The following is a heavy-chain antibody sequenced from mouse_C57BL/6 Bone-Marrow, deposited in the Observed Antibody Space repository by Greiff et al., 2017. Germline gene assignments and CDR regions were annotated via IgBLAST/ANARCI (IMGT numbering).Heavy chain of an antibody. V-gene: IGHV1-61*01. Sequence: QVHVKQPGAELVRPGSSVKLSCKASGYTFTSYWMDWVKQRPGQGLEWIGNIYPSDSETHYNQKFKDKATLTEDKSSSTAYMQLSSLTSEDSAVDYCARSGWSWGKGTTVTVSS. CDR3: ARSGWS. CDR1: GYTFTSYW. CDR2: IYPSDSET. D-gene: IGHD2-3*01. J-gene: IGHJ1*03.